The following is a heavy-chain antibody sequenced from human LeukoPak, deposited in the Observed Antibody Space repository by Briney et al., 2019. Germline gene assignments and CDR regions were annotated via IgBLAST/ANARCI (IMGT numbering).Heavy chain of an antibody. CDR3: ARGRPHGNDY. CDR1: GFTFSSYW. D-gene: IGHD4-23*01. Sequence: GGSLRLSCAASGFTFSSYWMNWVRQAPGKGLVWVSRIASDGSSTTYADSVKGRFSISRDNAKNTLYLQMNSLRVEDTAVYYCARGRPHGNDYWGQGTLITVSS. CDR2: IASDGSST. V-gene: IGHV3-74*01. J-gene: IGHJ4*02.